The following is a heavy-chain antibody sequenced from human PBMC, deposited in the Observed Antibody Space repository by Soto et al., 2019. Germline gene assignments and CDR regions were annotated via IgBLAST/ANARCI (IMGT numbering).Heavy chain of an antibody. CDR3: ARGRAMATITVYFDY. D-gene: IGHD5-12*01. J-gene: IGHJ4*02. Sequence: QVQLVQSGAEVKKPGSSVKVSCKASGGTFSSYAISWVRQAPGQGLEWMGGIIPIFGTANYAQKFQGRVTITADESTSTASIELSSLRSEDTAVYSCARGRAMATITVYFDYWGQGTLVTVSS. CDR2: IIPIFGTA. V-gene: IGHV1-69*01. CDR1: GGTFSSYA.